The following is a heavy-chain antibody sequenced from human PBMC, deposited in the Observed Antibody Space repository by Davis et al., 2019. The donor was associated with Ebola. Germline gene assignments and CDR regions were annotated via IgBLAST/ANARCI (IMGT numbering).Heavy chain of an antibody. CDR1: GGSISGYY. CDR2: IYYSGST. J-gene: IGHJ4*02. V-gene: IGHV4-59*08. Sequence: SETLSLTCTVSGGSISGYYWSWIRQPPGKGLEWIGYIYYSGSTNYNPSLKSRVTISVDTSKNQFSLKLSSVTAADTAVYYCIGGSSSFDYWGQGTLVTVSS. D-gene: IGHD6-6*01. CDR3: IGGSSSFDY.